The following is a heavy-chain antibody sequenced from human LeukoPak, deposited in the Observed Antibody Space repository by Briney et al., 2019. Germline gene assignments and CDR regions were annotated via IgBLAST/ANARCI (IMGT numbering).Heavy chain of an antibody. Sequence: RPGGSLRLSCAASGFTFDDYGMSWGRQAPGKGLEWVSGINWNGGSTGYADSVKGRFTISRDNAKNSLYLQMNSLRAEDTALYYCARVEYYDFWSGIDYWGQGTPVTVSS. CDR2: INWNGGST. CDR3: ARVEYYDFWSGIDY. D-gene: IGHD3-3*01. CDR1: GFTFDDYG. J-gene: IGHJ4*02. V-gene: IGHV3-20*04.